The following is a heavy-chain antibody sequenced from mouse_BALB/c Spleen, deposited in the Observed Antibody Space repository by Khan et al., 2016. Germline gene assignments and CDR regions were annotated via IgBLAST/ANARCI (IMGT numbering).Heavy chain of an antibody. J-gene: IGHJ2*01. Sequence: QVQLQQSGAELAKPGASVKMSCKASGYTFTSYWMHWVKQRPGQGLEWIGYINPSIGYTEYNQKFKDPSPLPPDKSSSTAYMQVGSLTSEDAAVYYWAYDYDYWGQGTTLTVSS. D-gene: IGHD2-4*01. CDR2: INPSIGYT. CDR1: GYTFTSYW. V-gene: IGHV1-7*01. CDR3: AYDYDY.